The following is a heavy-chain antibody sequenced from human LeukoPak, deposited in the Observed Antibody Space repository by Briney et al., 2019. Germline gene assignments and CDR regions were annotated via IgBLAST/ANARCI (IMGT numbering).Heavy chain of an antibody. J-gene: IGHJ3*02. D-gene: IGHD3-16*01. CDR2: INHSGST. V-gene: IGHV4-34*01. CDR3: ARGPPGRGSDAFDM. Sequence: SETLSLTCAVYDGSFSGYYWSWIRQPPGKGLEWIGEINHSGSTNYNPSLKSRVTISLDTSKSQFSLKVRYVTAADTAVYYCARGPPGRGSDAFDMWGQGTMVTVSS. CDR1: DGSFSGYY.